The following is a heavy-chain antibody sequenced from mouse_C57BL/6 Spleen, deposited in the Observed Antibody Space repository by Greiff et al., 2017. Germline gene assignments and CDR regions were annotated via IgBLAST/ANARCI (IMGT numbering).Heavy chain of an antibody. J-gene: IGHJ4*01. CDR3: ARREDYDSMDY. Sequence: QVQLQQPGAELVRPGSSVKLSCKASGYTFTSYWMHWVKQRPIQGLEWIGNIDPSDSETHYNQKFKDKATLTVDKASSTAYMQLSSLTSEDSAVYDCARREDYDSMDYWGQGTSVTVSS. V-gene: IGHV1-52*01. CDR2: IDPSDSET. CDR1: GYTFTSYW.